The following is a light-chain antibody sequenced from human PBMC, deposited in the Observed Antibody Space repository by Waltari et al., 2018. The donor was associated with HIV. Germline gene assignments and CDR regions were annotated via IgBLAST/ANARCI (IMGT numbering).Light chain of an antibody. CDR1: ILPNKN. J-gene: IGLJ3*02. V-gene: IGLV3-10*01. Sequence: SYELPQAHSVSVSPGQTARFTCSGPILPNKNTFWYQQKSGQAPVAVIYEGYKRPSGIPERFSGSRSGTTATLTITGAQVDDEGDYYCYSTDSSGKGVFGGGTKLTVV. CDR2: EGY. CDR3: YSTDSSGKGV.